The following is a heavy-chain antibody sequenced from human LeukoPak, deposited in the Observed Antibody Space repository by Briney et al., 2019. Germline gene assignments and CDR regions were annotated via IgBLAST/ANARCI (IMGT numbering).Heavy chain of an antibody. CDR1: GGTFSSYA. CDR3: ATSWGGSSGNWFDP. J-gene: IGHJ5*02. Sequence: ASVKVSCKASGGTFSSYAISWVRQAPGQGLEWMGGIIPIFGTANYAQKFQGRVTITADESTSTAYMELSSLRSEDTAVYYCATSWGGSSGNWFDPWGQGTLVTVSS. V-gene: IGHV1-69*13. D-gene: IGHD6-6*01. CDR2: IIPIFGTA.